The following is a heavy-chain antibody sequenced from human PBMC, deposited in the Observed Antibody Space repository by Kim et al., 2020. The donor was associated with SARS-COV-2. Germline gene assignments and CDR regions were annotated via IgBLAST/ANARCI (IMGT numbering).Heavy chain of an antibody. V-gene: IGHV1-69*01. D-gene: IGHD2-8*01. CDR3: ARGMVYGYNTFDY. Sequence: YAQKFQGRVTITADESTSTAYMELSSLRSEDTAVYYCARGMVYGYNTFDYWGQGTLVTVSS. J-gene: IGHJ4*02.